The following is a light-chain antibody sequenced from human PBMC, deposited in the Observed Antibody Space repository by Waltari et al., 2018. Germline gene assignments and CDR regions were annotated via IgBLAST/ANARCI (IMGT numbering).Light chain of an antibody. Sequence: EIVLTQSPATLSLSPGETATLSCRASPGVRSYLACYQKKPGQAPRLLISDASNRATGIPARFSGSGSGTDFTLTISSLEPEDFAVYYCHQRSDWPRTFGQGTKVEIK. CDR3: HQRSDWPRT. CDR1: PGVRSY. V-gene: IGKV3-11*01. J-gene: IGKJ2*01. CDR2: DAS.